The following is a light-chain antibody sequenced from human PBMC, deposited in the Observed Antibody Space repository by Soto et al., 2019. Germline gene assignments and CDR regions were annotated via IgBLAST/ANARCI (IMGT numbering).Light chain of an antibody. V-gene: IGLV2-14*01. CDR1: SSDVGGHCY. Sequence: QSALTQPASVSGSPGQSITISCTGTSSDVGGHCYVSWYQQHPGKAPKLMIYEVTYRPSGVSDRFSGSKSGDTASLTISGVQAEDDDDYYYCSFTSRSSHYVFGTGTKVTVL. CDR2: EVT. CDR3: CSFTSRSSHYV. J-gene: IGLJ1*01.